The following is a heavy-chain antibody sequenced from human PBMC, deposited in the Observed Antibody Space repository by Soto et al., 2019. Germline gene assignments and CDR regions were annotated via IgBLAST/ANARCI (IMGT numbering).Heavy chain of an antibody. J-gene: IGHJ4*02. CDR3: ARDPTIVVVTATPDY. V-gene: IGHV3-30*03. CDR2: ISYDGSNK. D-gene: IGHD2-21*02. CDR1: GFTFSSYS. Sequence: VQLVESGGGLVKPGGSLRLSCAASGFTFSSYSMNWVRQAPGKGLEWVAVISYDGSNKYYADSVKGRFTISRDNSKNTLYLQMNSLRAEDTAVYYCARDPTIVVVTATPDYWGQGTLVTVSS.